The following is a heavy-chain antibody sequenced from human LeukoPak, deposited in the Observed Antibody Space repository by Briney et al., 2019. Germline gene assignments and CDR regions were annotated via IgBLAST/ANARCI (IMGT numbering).Heavy chain of an antibody. CDR1: GYTFTSYG. CDR3: ARVGVSDFWSGYPYYFDY. CDR2: ISAYNGNT. D-gene: IGHD3-3*01. J-gene: IGHJ4*02. V-gene: IGHV1-18*01. Sequence: ASVKVSCKASGYTFTSYGISWVRQAPGQGLEWMGWISAYNGNTNYAQKLQGRVTMTTDTSTSTAYMELRSLRSDDTAVYYCARVGVSDFWSGYPYYFDYWGQGTLVTVSS.